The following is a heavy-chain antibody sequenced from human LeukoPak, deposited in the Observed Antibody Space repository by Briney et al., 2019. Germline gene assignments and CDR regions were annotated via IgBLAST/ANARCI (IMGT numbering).Heavy chain of an antibody. D-gene: IGHD4-17*01. CDR2: IYYRGST. Sequence: SETLSLTCTVSGGSISSYYWSRIRQPPGKGLEWIGYIYYRGSTKYNPALKSRVTISIDSSKNQFSLNLSSVTAADTAGYYCARGTVTMDYWGRGTLVTVSS. CDR3: ARGTVTMDY. V-gene: IGHV4-59*13. CDR1: GGSISSYY. J-gene: IGHJ4*02.